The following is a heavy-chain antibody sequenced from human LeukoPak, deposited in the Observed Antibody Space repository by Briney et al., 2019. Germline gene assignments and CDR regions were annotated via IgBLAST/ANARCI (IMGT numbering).Heavy chain of an antibody. D-gene: IGHD4-17*01. V-gene: IGHV3-7*01. CDR1: GFTFSSYW. CDR3: ARAPRYYYGDYNFDY. Sequence: PGGSLRLSCAASGFTFSSYWMSWVRQAPGKGLEWVANIKQDGSEKYYVDSVKGRFTISRDNAKNSLYLQMNSLRAEDTAVYYCARAPRYYYGDYNFDYWGQGTLVTVSS. CDR2: IKQDGSEK. J-gene: IGHJ4*02.